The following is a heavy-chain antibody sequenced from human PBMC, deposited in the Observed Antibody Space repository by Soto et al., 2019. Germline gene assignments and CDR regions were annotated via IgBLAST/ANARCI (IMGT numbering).Heavy chain of an antibody. J-gene: IGHJ4*02. V-gene: IGHV4-59*01. CDR1: GGSIGSYY. CDR2: ISYSGST. Sequence: SETLCLTCTVSGGSIGSYYWSWIRQSPGKGLEWIGYISYSGSTKYNPSLKSRVTISVDTSKNQFSLKLSSVTAADTAVYYCARGRGDTAMAWYYWGQGTLVTVSS. CDR3: ARGRGDTAMAWYY. D-gene: IGHD5-18*01.